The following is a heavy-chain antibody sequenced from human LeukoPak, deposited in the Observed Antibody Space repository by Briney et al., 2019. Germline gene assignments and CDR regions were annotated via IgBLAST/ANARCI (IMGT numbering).Heavy chain of an antibody. Sequence: GRSLRLSCAASGFTFDDYAMQWVRQAQGKGLEWVSGISWNSGSIGYADSVKGRFTISRDNAKNSLYLQMNSLRAEDTALYYCASGGGYGDYPVTPFDYWGQGTLVTVSS. V-gene: IGHV3-9*01. D-gene: IGHD4-17*01. CDR1: GFTFDDYA. CDR3: ASGGGYGDYPVTPFDY. CDR2: ISWNSGSI. J-gene: IGHJ4*02.